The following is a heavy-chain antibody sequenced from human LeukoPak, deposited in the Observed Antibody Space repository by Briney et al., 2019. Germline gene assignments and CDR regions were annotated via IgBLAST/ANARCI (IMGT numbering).Heavy chain of an antibody. CDR2: ISGSGGST. D-gene: IGHD3-10*01. Sequence: GGSLRLSCAASGFTFSSYAMSWVRQAPGKGLEWVSAISGSGGSTYYADSVKGRFTISRDNSKNTLYLQMNSLRAEDTAVYYCARTEVNNYYGSGGALDYWGQGTLVTVSS. V-gene: IGHV3-23*01. J-gene: IGHJ4*02. CDR3: ARTEVNNYYGSGGALDY. CDR1: GFTFSSYA.